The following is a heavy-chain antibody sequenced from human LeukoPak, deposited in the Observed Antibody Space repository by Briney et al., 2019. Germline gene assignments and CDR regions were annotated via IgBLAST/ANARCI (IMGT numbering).Heavy chain of an antibody. V-gene: IGHV1-24*01. D-gene: IGHD1-26*01. Sequence: ASVKVSCKVSGYTLTELSMHWVRQAPGKGLEWMGGFDPEDGETIYAQKFQGRVTMTEDTSTDTAYMELSSLRSEDTAVYYCATDPQWELGESAVDIWGQGTMVTVSS. J-gene: IGHJ3*02. CDR1: GYTLTELS. CDR2: FDPEDGET. CDR3: ATDPQWELGESAVDI.